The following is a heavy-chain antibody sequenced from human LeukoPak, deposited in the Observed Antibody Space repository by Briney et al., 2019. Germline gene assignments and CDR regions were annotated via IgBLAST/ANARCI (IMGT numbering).Heavy chain of an antibody. D-gene: IGHD3-16*01. CDR1: GGSISSYY. J-gene: IGHJ3*02. CDR3: AREGEGVDI. V-gene: IGHV4-59*01. Sequence: SETLSLTCTVSGGSISSYYWRWIRQPPGKGLEWIGYIYYSGSTNYNPSLKSRVTISVDTSKNQFSLKLSSVTAADTAVYYCAREGEGVDIWGQGTMVTVSS. CDR2: IYYSGST.